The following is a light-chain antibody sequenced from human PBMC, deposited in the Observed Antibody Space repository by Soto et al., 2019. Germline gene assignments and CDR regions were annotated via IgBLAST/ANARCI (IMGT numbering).Light chain of an antibody. Sequence: QSVLTQPPSASGTPGQRVVISCSGTSSDVGGHNSVAWYQHNPGKAPKLMIYDVSNRPSGVSSRFSGSKSGNTASLSISGLQAEDEAYYYCSSYTSSSTLVFGTGTKLTVL. CDR1: SSDVGGHNS. J-gene: IGLJ1*01. CDR3: SSYTSSSTLV. CDR2: DVS. V-gene: IGLV2-14*01.